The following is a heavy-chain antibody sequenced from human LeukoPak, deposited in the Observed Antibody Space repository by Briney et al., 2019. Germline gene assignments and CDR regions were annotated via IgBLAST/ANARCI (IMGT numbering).Heavy chain of an antibody. CDR2: IFYTGNT. V-gene: IGHV4-39*01. Sequence: SETLSLTCTFSGGSISSDDYYWGWIRQPPGTGLEWIGTIFYTGNTYYNPSLKSRVTISIDTSKNQFSLRLSSVTAADTAVYYCARRAGTIGGNYFDYWGQGTLVTVSS. J-gene: IGHJ4*02. CDR1: GGSISSDDYY. CDR3: ARRAGTIGGNYFDY. D-gene: IGHD1-26*01.